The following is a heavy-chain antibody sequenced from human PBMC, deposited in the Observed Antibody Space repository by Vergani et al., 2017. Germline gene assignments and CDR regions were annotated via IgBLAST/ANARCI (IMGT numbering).Heavy chain of an antibody. CDR1: GFTYDDYA. CDR3: AKDSSSSLFRXLDI. V-gene: IGHV3-9*01. Sequence: EVQLVESGGGLVQPGRSLRLSCAASGFTYDDYAMHWVRQAPGKGLEWVSGISWNSGSIGYADSVKGRFTISRDNGKNSLYLQMNSLRAEDTALDYCAKDSSSSLFRXLDIWGQGTMVTVSS. CDR2: ISWNSGSI. D-gene: IGHD6-6*01. J-gene: IGHJ3*02.